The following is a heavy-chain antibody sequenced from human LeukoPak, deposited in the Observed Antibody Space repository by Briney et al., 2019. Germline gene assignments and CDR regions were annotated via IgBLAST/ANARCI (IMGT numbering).Heavy chain of an antibody. D-gene: IGHD1-1*01. CDR1: SGSFSGYY. Sequence: PSETLSLTCAVYSGSFSGYYRSWIRQPPGKGLEWIGEINHSGSTNYNPSLKSRVTISVDTSKNQFSLKLSSVTAADTAVYYCAAGRPRNATRLDDGYDLWGQGTMVTVSS. J-gene: IGHJ3*01. CDR2: INHSGST. V-gene: IGHV4-34*01. CDR3: AAGRPRNATRLDDGYDL.